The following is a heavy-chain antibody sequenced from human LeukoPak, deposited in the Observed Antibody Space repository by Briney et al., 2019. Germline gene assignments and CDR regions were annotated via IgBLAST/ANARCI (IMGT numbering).Heavy chain of an antibody. CDR1: GGSFSGYY. D-gene: IGHD3-22*01. Sequence: SETLSLTCAVSGGSFSGYYWTWIRQPPGKGLEWIGEINHSGSANYNPSLMSRVTISLDTSKNHFSLNLSSVTAADTAVYYCARGPRTAMIDYGMDVWGQGTTVTVSS. CDR2: INHSGSA. V-gene: IGHV4-34*01. CDR3: ARGPRTAMIDYGMDV. J-gene: IGHJ6*02.